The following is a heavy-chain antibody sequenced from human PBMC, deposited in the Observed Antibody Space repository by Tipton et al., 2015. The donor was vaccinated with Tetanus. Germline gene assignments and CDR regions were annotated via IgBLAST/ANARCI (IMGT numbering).Heavy chain of an antibody. CDR1: GGSISSGSDGSY. V-gene: IGHV4-31*03. CDR2: IYYSGST. Sequence: TLSLTCTVSGGSISSGSDGSYWSWIRQHPGKGLEWIGYIYYSGSTSYNPSLKSRITISVDTSKNQFSLKLSSVTAADTAVHYCARGRDAYKLGYWGQGTLVTVSS. J-gene: IGHJ4*02. CDR3: ARGRDAYKLGY. D-gene: IGHD5-24*01.